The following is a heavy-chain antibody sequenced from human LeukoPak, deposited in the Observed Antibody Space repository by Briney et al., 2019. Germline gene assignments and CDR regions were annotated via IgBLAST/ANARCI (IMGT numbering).Heavy chain of an antibody. Sequence: SVKVSCKASGGTFSSYAISWVRQAPGQGLEWMGGIIPIFGTANYAQKFQGRVTITADESTSTAYMELSSLRSEDTAVYYCAREKGDYGDRLDYWGQGTLVTVSS. J-gene: IGHJ4*02. V-gene: IGHV1-69*13. D-gene: IGHD4-17*01. CDR2: IIPIFGTA. CDR3: AREKGDYGDRLDY. CDR1: GGTFSSYA.